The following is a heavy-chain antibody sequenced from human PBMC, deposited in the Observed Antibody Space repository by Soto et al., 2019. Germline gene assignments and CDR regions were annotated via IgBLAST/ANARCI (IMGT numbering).Heavy chain of an antibody. CDR3: AQDRGWGVVSPSHDY. CDR1: GFTFRNFV. J-gene: IGHJ4*02. CDR2: IRGTGGET. Sequence: EVELLESGGGIVQPGGSLRVSCVASGFTFRNFVMSWVRQAPGKGLEWVSAIRGTGGETFYADSVKGRFTISRDNSKKTLSLQMNSLSDEDTALYFCAQDRGWGVVSPSHDYWGQGTLVTVSS. D-gene: IGHD2-21*01. V-gene: IGHV3-23*01.